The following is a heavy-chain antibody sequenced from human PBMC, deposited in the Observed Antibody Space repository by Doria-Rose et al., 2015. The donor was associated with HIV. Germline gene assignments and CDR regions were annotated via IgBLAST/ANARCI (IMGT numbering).Heavy chain of an antibody. CDR2: IVSDDER. D-gene: IGHD6-13*01. J-gene: IGHJ4*02. CDR3: ARIKSSRWYHKYYFDF. CDR1: GVSLSSPGMG. Sequence: QITLKESGPVLVKPTETLTLTCTVSGVSLSSPGMGVSWIRQPPGKALGWLANIVSDDERSYKTSLKSRLTISRGTSKSQVVLTMTDMDPVDTATYYCARIKSSRWYHKYYFDFWGQGTLVIVSA. V-gene: IGHV2-26*01.